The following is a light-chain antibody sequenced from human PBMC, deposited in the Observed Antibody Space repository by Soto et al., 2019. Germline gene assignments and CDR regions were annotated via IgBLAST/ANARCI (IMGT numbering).Light chain of an antibody. V-gene: IGLV6-57*01. CDR1: SGSIASNY. CDR3: QSSDSSNWV. CDR2: EDN. Sequence: NFMLTQPHSVSESPGKTVTISCTRSSGSIASNYVQWYQQRPGSSPTTVIYEDNQRPSGVPDRFSGSIDSSSNSASLTISGLQTEDEADYFCQSSDSSNWVFGGGTKLTVL. J-gene: IGLJ3*02.